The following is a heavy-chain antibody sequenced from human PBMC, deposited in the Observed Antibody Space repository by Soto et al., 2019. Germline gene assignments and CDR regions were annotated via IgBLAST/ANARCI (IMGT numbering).Heavy chain of an antibody. CDR3: AKDGGSGSYYGVYFYYGMDV. J-gene: IGHJ6*02. CDR1: GFTFDDYA. V-gene: IGHV3-9*01. CDR2: ISWNSGSI. Sequence: GGSLRLSCAASGFTFDDYAMHWVRQAPGKGLEWVSGISWNSGSIGYADSVKGRFTISRDNAKNSLYLQMNSLRAEDTALYYCAKDGGSGSYYGVYFYYGMDVWGQWTTVTVSS. D-gene: IGHD1-26*01.